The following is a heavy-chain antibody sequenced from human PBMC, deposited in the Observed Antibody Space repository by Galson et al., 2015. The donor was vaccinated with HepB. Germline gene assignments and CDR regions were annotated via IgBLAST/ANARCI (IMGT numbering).Heavy chain of an antibody. D-gene: IGHD1/OR15-1a*01. V-gene: IGHV1-2*02. CDR1: GYILADYY. CDR3: ARVALEDDITRRTRFDS. J-gene: IGHJ5*01. CDR2: VNPTSGGT. Sequence: SVTVSCKASGYILADYYIHWVRQAPGQGLEWVGRVNPTSGGTVYAQKFEDRVTMTRDTSTTTAYMDLTGLRGDDTAVYFCARVALEDDITRRTRFDSWGQGTLVTVS.